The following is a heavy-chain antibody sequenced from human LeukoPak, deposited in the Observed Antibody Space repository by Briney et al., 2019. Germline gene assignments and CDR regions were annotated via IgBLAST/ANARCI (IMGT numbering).Heavy chain of an antibody. CDR1: GFTFSSYA. CDR2: ISSSGGTT. CDR3: ARDKYYDFWSGFDY. V-gene: IGHV3-23*01. J-gene: IGHJ4*02. Sequence: GGSLRLSCAASGFTFSSYAMSWVRQAPGKGLEWVSVISSSGGTTYYAGSVKGRFTISRDNSKNTLFLQMNSLRAEDTAVYYCARDKYYDFWSGFDYWGQGTLVTVSS. D-gene: IGHD3-3*01.